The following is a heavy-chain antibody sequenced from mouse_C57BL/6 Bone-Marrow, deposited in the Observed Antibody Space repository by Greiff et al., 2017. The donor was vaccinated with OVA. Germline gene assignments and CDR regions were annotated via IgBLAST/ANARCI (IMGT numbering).Heavy chain of an antibody. V-gene: IGHV3-1*01. CDR2: ISYSGST. CDR1: GYSITSGYD. CDR3: ARDRGIYYLFAY. Sequence: EVMLVESGPGMVKPSQSLPLTCTVTGYSITSGYDWHWIRHFPGNKLEWMGYISYSGSTNYNPSLKSRISITHDTSKNHFFLKLNSVTTEDTATYYCARDRGIYYLFAYWGQGTLVTVSA. J-gene: IGHJ3*01. D-gene: IGHD1-1*01.